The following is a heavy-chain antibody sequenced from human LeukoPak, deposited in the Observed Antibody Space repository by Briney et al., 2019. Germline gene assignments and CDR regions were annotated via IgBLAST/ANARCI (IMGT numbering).Heavy chain of an antibody. CDR1: GGTFSSYA. Sequence: SVKVSCKASGGTFSSYAISWVRQAPGQVLERMGGIIPIFGTANYAQKFQGRVTITADESTSTAYMELSSLRSEDTAVYYCARGGVNYYDSSGYEDAFDIWGQGTMVTVSS. V-gene: IGHV1-69*13. CDR2: IIPIFGTA. D-gene: IGHD3-22*01. CDR3: ARGGVNYYDSSGYEDAFDI. J-gene: IGHJ3*02.